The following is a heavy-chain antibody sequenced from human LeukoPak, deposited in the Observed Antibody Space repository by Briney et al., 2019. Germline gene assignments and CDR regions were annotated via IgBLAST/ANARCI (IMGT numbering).Heavy chain of an antibody. CDR1: GFSITTGYY. V-gene: IGHV4-38-2*02. Sequence: SETLSLTCTVSGFSITTGYYWAWIRQPPGKGLEWIGTIFRIGSTYYNPSLKSRVTISVDTSKNQFSLKLSSVTAADTALYYCARVSWERLHFGYWGQGTLVTVSS. D-gene: IGHD1-26*01. CDR2: IFRIGST. CDR3: ARVSWERLHFGY. J-gene: IGHJ4*02.